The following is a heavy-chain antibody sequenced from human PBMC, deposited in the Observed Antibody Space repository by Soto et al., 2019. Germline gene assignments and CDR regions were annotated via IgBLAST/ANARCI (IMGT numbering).Heavy chain of an antibody. Sequence: QVQLVQSGAEVKKPGSSVKVSCKASGGTFSSYTISWVRQAPGQGLEWMGRIIPILGIANYAQKFQGRVTITADKSTSTAYMELSSLRSEDTAVYYCATDRERGYSGYEIDWGQGTLVTVSS. CDR2: IIPILGIA. CDR3: ATDRERGYSGYEID. D-gene: IGHD5-12*01. V-gene: IGHV1-69*08. CDR1: GGTFSSYT. J-gene: IGHJ4*02.